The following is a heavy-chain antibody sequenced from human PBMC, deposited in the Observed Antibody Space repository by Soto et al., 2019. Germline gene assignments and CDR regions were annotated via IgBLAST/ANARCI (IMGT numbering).Heavy chain of an antibody. D-gene: IGHD6-13*01. CDR2: IIPILGIA. J-gene: IGHJ1*01. Sequence: GASVKVSCKASGGTFSSYTISWVRQAPGQGLEWMGRIIPILGIANYAQKFQGRVTITADKSTSTAYMELSSLRSEDTAVYYCARSYAPYSSSWYWDEYFQHWGQGTLVTVSS. CDR1: GGTFSSYT. V-gene: IGHV1-69*02. CDR3: ARSYAPYSSSWYWDEYFQH.